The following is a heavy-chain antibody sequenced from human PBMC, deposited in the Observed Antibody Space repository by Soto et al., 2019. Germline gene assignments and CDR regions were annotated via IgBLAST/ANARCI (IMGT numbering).Heavy chain of an antibody. Sequence: EVQLLESGGGLVQPGGSLRLSCGASGFSFSSYAMSWVRQAPGKGLEWALAISGSGGSTYYAECVKGRFTISRDNSKNTLYLQLNSLRAEDTAVYYCAKAPPKIGDRGPVGQKSRYGMDVWGHGTTVTVSS. CDR1: GFSFSSYA. CDR2: ISGSGGST. D-gene: IGHD3-10*01. J-gene: IGHJ6*02. CDR3: AKAPPKIGDRGPVGQKSRYGMDV. V-gene: IGHV3-23*01.